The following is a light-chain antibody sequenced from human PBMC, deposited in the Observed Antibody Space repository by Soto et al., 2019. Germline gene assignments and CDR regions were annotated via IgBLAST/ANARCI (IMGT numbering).Light chain of an antibody. CDR1: SSNIGAGYD. CDR2: GNS. V-gene: IGLV1-40*01. CDR3: QSYDSSLSVVV. Sequence: QSALTQPASVSGSPGQSITISCTGSSSNIGAGYDVHWYQQLPGTAPKLLIYGNSNRPSGVPDRFSGSKSGTSASLAITGLQAEDEADYYCQSYDSSLSVVVFGGGTKLTVL. J-gene: IGLJ2*01.